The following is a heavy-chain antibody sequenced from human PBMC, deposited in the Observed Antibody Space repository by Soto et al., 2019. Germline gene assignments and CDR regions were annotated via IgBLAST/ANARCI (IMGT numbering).Heavy chain of an antibody. V-gene: IGHV6-1*01. CDR2: TYYRSKWYN. D-gene: IGHD3-9*01. Sequence: PSQTFSLTCAISGDSVSSNSAAWNWIRQSPSRGLEWLGRTYYRSKWYNDYAVSVKSRITINPDTSKNQFSLQLNSVTPEDTAVYYCARELRYFDWRPDYYGMDVWGQGTTVTVSS. CDR3: ARELRYFDWRPDYYGMDV. CDR1: GDSVSSNSAA. J-gene: IGHJ6*02.